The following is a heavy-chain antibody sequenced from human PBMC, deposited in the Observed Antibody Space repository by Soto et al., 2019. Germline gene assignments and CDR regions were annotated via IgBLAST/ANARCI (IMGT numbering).Heavy chain of an antibody. J-gene: IGHJ6*03. Sequence: QVQLQESGPGLVKPSQTLSLTCTVYGGSISSYAYYWIWIRQHPGKGLEWIGYIHYTGNTYYNPSLNGHVTLSRATSKNQLSLRVHSVTVADPAVYYCAREPFKKYDGNMDVWGKGTTVTVSS. D-gene: IGHD3-3*01. CDR1: GGSISSYAYY. CDR3: AREPFKKYDGNMDV. V-gene: IGHV4-31*01. CDR2: IHYTGNT.